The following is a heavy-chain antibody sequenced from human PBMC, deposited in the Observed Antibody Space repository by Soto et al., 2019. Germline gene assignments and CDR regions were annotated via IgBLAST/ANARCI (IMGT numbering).Heavy chain of an antibody. Sequence: GKGLEWVSSISGSRSSTYYADSVKGRFTISRDNANNTLYLQMNSLRAEDTAVYYCAKGRSGWTDPFDYSGQGTLVTVYS. CDR3: AKGRSGWTDPFDY. J-gene: IGHJ4*02. D-gene: IGHD6-19*01. CDR2: ISGSRSST. V-gene: IGHV3-21*01.